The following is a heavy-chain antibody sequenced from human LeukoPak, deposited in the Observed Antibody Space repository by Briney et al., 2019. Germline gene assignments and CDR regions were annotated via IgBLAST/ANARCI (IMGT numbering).Heavy chain of an antibody. CDR1: VGSISGYY. J-gene: IGHJ4*02. D-gene: IGHD6-19*01. Sequence: SGTVSLTCTVSVGSISGYYWSWIWQPPGKGLEWIGYIYSSGSTTYYPSLKSRVTISVDTSKNQFYLKVSSVTAADTAVYYCARRAVAENYFDYWGQGTLVTVSS. V-gene: IGHV4-4*09. CDR2: IYSSGST. CDR3: ARRAVAENYFDY.